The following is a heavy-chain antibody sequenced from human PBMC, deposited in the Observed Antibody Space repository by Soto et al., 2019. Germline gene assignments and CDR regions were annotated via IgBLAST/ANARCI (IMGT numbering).Heavy chain of an antibody. V-gene: IGHV1-8*01. CDR3: ARGGLQVAVSEVDY. CDR1: GYTFTNYD. D-gene: IGHD6-19*01. Sequence: QVQLVQSGAEVKKPGASVKVSCKASGYTFTNYDINWVRQATGQGLEWMGWMNPNSGHTGYPQNFQGRVTKTRNTSILTAYMELSSLESEDTAVYYCARGGLQVAVSEVDYWGMGTLVTVSS. CDR2: MNPNSGHT. J-gene: IGHJ4*02.